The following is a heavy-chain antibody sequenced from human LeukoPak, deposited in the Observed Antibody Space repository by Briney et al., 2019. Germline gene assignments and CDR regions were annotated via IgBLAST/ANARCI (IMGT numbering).Heavy chain of an antibody. D-gene: IGHD3-16*02. V-gene: IGHV3-48*02. J-gene: IGHJ3*02. CDR1: GFTFSSYA. Sequence: GGSLRLSCAASGFTFSSYAMSWVRQAPGKGLEWISYITSSGSAMYYADSVKGRFTISRDNGKNSLFLQMNSLRDEDTAVYYCAKAYRDAFDIWGQGTMVTVSS. CDR2: ITSSGSAM. CDR3: AKAYRDAFDI.